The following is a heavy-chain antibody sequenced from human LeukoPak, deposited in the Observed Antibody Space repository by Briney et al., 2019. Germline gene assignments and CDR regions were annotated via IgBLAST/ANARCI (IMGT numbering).Heavy chain of an antibody. CDR2: ISYDGSNK. CDR3: YSNYYDSSGYYRDY. Sequence: GGSLRLSCAASGFTFSSYGMHWVRQAPGKGLEWVAVISYDGSNKYYADSVKGRFTISRDNSKNTLYLQMNSLRAEDTAVYYCYSNYYDSSGYYRDYWGQGTLVTVSS. D-gene: IGHD3-22*01. V-gene: IGHV3-30*03. CDR1: GFTFSSYG. J-gene: IGHJ4*02.